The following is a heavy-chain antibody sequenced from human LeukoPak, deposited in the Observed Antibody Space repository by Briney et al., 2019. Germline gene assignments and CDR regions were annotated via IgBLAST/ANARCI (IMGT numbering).Heavy chain of an antibody. Sequence: NPSETLSLTCTVSGGSISSYYWSWIRQPPGKGLEWIGHIYYSGSTNYNPSLKSRVTISVDTSKNQFSLKLSSVTAADTAVYYCAAGAISSTYGYWGQGTLVTVSS. J-gene: IGHJ4*02. D-gene: IGHD2-2*01. CDR2: IYYSGST. CDR1: GGSISSYY. V-gene: IGHV4-59*01. CDR3: AAGAISSTYGY.